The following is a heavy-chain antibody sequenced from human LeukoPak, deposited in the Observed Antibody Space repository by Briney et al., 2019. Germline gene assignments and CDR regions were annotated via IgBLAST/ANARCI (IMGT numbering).Heavy chain of an antibody. Sequence: ASVKVSCKPSRYTFTSSSLHWVRQAPGQRVEWMGWVNTGNGNPDHPQNSQGRVTLTRDTSASTGYMELTSLRSADTAIYYCARLRGVAATGIYDFWGQRTLVTVSS. CDR3: ARLRGVAATGIYDF. CDR1: RYTFTSSS. J-gene: IGHJ4*02. CDR2: VNTGNGNP. V-gene: IGHV1-3*04. D-gene: IGHD6-13*01.